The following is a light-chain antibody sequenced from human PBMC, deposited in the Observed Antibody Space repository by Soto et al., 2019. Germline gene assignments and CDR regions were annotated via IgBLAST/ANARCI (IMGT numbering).Light chain of an antibody. CDR2: DVS. CDR1: SSDVGGYNY. Sequence: QSVLTQPRSVSGSPGQSVTISCTGTSSDVGGYNYVSWYQQHPGKAPKLMIYDVSKRPSGVPDRFSGSKSGKTASLTFSGLQAEDEADYYCCSYAGSYTYVFGTGTKVTVL. J-gene: IGLJ1*01. CDR3: CSYAGSYTYV. V-gene: IGLV2-11*01.